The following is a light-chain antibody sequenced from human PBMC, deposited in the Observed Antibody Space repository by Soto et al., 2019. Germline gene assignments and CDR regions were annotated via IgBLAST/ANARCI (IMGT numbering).Light chain of an antibody. CDR1: SSNIGSNY. J-gene: IGLJ7*01. CDR2: RNN. V-gene: IGLV1-47*01. CDR3: AAWDDTLRGVV. Sequence: SVLTQPPSASETPGQRVSISCSGSSSNIGSNYVYWYQQFPGTAPKLLIYRNNQRPSGVPARFSGSKSGTSASLAISGLRSEDEAAYFCAAWDDTLRGVVFGGGTQLTVL.